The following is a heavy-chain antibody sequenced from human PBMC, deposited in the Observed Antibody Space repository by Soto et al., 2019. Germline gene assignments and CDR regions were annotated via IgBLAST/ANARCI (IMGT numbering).Heavy chain of an antibody. CDR2: IYYSGST. D-gene: IGHD3-10*01. CDR1: GGSISSGGYY. Sequence: SETLSLTCTVSGGSISSGGYYWSWIRQHPGKGLEWIGCIYYSGSTYYNPSLKGRVTISVDTSKNQFSLKLSSVTAADTAVYYSARDLDRSGRYYYGMDVWGQGTTVTVSS. V-gene: IGHV4-31*03. CDR3: ARDLDRSGRYYYGMDV. J-gene: IGHJ6*02.